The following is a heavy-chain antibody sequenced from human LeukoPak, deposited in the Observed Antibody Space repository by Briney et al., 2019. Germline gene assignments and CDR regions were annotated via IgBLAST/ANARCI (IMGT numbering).Heavy chain of an antibody. V-gene: IGHV1-46*01. D-gene: IGHD2-2*01. Sequence: ASVKVSCKASGYTFTSYYMHWVRQAPGQGLEWMGIINPSGGSTSYAQKFQGRVTMTRDTSISTAYMELSRLRSDDTAVYYCARVYCSSTSCPRPADYWGQGTLVTVSS. J-gene: IGHJ4*02. CDR1: GYTFTSYY. CDR3: ARVYCSSTSCPRPADY. CDR2: INPSGGST.